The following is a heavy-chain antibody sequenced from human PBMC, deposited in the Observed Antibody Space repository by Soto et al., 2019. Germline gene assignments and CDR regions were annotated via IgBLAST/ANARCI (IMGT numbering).Heavy chain of an antibody. D-gene: IGHD2-8*01. V-gene: IGHV3-53*01. CDR1: GFNVSSYH. Sequence: PGGSLRLSCAASGFNVSSYHMNWVRQAPGKGLEWVSVIYSGDTTYYSESVRGRFTISRDNSRNTLFLQMTNLRLEDTAVYCCVRDRVYNGSYFFDHWGHGALVTVSS. CDR2: IYSGDTT. CDR3: VRDRVYNGSYFFDH. J-gene: IGHJ4*01.